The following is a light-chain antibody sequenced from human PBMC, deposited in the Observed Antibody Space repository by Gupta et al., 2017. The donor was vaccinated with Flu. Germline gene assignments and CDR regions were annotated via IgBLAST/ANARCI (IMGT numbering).Light chain of an antibody. CDR1: QSVLYSSNNKNY. J-gene: IGKJ4*01. Sequence: DIVMNQSPDSLAVSLGERATINCKSSQSVLYSSNNKNYLTWYQQRPGQPPKLLIYWASTRQSGVPDRFSGSGSGTDFTVTISSLQAEDVAVYYCQQYYTFPLTFGGGTKVEIK. V-gene: IGKV4-1*01. CDR2: WAS. CDR3: QQYYTFPLT.